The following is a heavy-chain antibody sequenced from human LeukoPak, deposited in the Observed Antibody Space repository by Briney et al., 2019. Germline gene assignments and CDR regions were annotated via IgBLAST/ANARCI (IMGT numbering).Heavy chain of an antibody. V-gene: IGHV1-69*05. CDR2: IIPIFGTA. CDR1: VGTFSSYA. Sequence: ASVKVSCKASVGTFSSYAISWVRQAPGQGLEWMGGIIPIFGTANYAQKFQGRVTITTDESTSTAYMELSSLRSEDTAVYYCARDRGSGSYLYYFDYWGQGTLVTVSS. CDR3: ARDRGSGSYLYYFDY. D-gene: IGHD1-26*01. J-gene: IGHJ4*02.